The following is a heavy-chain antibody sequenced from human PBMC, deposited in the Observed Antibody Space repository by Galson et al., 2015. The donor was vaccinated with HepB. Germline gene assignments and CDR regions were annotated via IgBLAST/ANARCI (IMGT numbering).Heavy chain of an antibody. CDR2: FDPEDGET. CDR3: ATANRHSSGWVADFDY. J-gene: IGHJ4*02. V-gene: IGHV1-24*01. CDR1: GYTLTELS. D-gene: IGHD6-19*01. Sequence: SVKVSCKVSGYTLTELSMHWVRQAPGKGLEWMGGFDPEDGETIYAQKFQGRVTMTEDTSTDTAYMELSSLRSEDTAVYYCATANRHSSGWVADFDYWGQGTLVTVSS.